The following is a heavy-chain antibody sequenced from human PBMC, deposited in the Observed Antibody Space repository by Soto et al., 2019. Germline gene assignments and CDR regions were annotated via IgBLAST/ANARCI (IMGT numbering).Heavy chain of an antibody. CDR3: AYSSTPFDY. V-gene: IGHV3-30-3*01. J-gene: IGHJ4*02. Sequence: GGSLRLSCAASGFTFSSDAMHWVRQAPGKGLEWVAVISYDGSNKYYADSVKGRFTISRDNSKNTLYLQMNNLRAEDTAVYYCAYSSTPFDYWGQGTLVTVSS. CDR2: ISYDGSNK. D-gene: IGHD6-13*01. CDR1: GFTFSSDA.